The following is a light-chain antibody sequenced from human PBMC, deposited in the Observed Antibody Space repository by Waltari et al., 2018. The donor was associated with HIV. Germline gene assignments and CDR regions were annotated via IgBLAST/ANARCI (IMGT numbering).Light chain of an antibody. CDR1: SSDVGGYNF. CDR3: SSYTSSSTLEV. V-gene: IGLV2-14*01. CDR2: EVS. Sequence: QSALTQPASVSGSPGQSITISCTGTSSDVGGYNFVSWYQQHPGKAPKLMIYEVSNRPSGVSNRFSGSKSGNTASRTISGLQAEDEAEYYCSSYTSSSTLEVFGGGTKLTVL. J-gene: IGLJ2*01.